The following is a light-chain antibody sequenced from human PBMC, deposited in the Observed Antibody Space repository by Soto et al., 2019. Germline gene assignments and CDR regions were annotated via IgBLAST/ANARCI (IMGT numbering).Light chain of an antibody. Sequence: QSALTQPPSASGSPGQSVTISCTGTSGDVGGYNYVSWYQQHPGKAPKLMIFEVSERPSGVPDRFSASKSGNTASLTVSGLQAEDEADYYCSSYAGSNNYVFGTGTMVTVL. V-gene: IGLV2-8*01. J-gene: IGLJ1*01. CDR3: SSYAGSNNYV. CDR1: SGDVGGYNY. CDR2: EVS.